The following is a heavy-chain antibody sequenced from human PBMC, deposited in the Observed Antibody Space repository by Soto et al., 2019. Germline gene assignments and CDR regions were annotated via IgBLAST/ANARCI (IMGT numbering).Heavy chain of an antibody. CDR2: IWYDGSNK. CDR1: GFTFSSYG. V-gene: IGHV3-33*01. D-gene: IGHD5-18*01. CDR3: ARDHTGVTYGMDV. Sequence: GGSLRLSCAASGFTFSSYGMHWVRQAPGKGLEWVAVIWYDGSNKYYADSVKGRFTISRDNSKNTLYLQMNSLRAEDTAVYYCARDHTGVTYGMDVWGQGTTVTVSS. J-gene: IGHJ6*02.